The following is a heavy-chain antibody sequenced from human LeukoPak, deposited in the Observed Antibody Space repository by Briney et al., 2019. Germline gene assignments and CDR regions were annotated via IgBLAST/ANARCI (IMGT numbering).Heavy chain of an antibody. CDR1: GFTFNNYA. CDR3: ARDYADYVGYFFFDY. V-gene: IGHV3-23*01. CDR2: ISGGGETT. J-gene: IGHJ4*02. D-gene: IGHD4-17*01. Sequence: TGGSLRLSCAASGFTFNNYAMNWVRQAPGKGLEWVSSISGGGETTYYADSAKGRFTISRDNSQNTLYPQMNSLRAEDTAVYYCARDYADYVGYFFFDYRGQGTLVTVSS.